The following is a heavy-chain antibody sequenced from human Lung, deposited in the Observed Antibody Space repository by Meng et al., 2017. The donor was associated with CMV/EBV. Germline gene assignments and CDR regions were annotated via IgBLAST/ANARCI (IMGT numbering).Heavy chain of an antibody. CDR3: ARSWDGLGY. D-gene: IGHD1-26*01. Sequence: GESXKISCAASGFTFSSYSMNWVRQAPGKGLEWVSSISSSSSYIYYADSVKGRFTISRDNAKNSLFLQMNSLRADDTAVYFCARSWDGLGYWGQGTLVTVSS. V-gene: IGHV3-21*01. J-gene: IGHJ4*02. CDR1: GFTFSSYS. CDR2: ISSSSSYI.